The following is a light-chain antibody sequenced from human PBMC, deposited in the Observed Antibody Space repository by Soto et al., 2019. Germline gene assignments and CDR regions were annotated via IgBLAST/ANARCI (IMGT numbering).Light chain of an antibody. CDR2: EVS. J-gene: IGLJ1*01. V-gene: IGLV2-23*02. CDR1: SSDVGSYNL. CDR3: CSYAGSSTFYV. Sequence: QSALTQPASVSGSPGQSITISCTGTSSDVGSYNLVSWYQQHPGKAPKLMIYEVSKRPSGVSNRFSGSMSGNTASLTISGLQAEDEADYYCCSYAGSSTFYVFGTGTKVTVL.